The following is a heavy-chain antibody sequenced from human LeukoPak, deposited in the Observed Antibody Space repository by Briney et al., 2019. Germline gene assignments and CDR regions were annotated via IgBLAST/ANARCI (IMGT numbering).Heavy chain of an antibody. CDR1: GYTFTSYY. D-gene: IGHD3-3*01. J-gene: IGHJ5*02. CDR2: INAGNGNT. V-gene: IGHV1-3*01. CDR3: ARDSEYYDFWSGYHNWFDP. Sequence: ASVKVSCKASGYTFTSYYMHWVRQAPGQRLEWMGWINAGNGNTKYSQKFQGRVTITRDTSASTAYMELSSLRSEDTAVYYCARDSEYYDFWSGYHNWFDPWGQGTLVTVSS.